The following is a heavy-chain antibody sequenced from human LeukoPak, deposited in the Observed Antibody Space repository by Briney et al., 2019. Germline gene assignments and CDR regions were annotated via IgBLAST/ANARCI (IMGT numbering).Heavy chain of an antibody. Sequence: SGGSLRLSCAASGLTFSSYWMSWVRQAPGKGLELVSAISGSGGSAYSADSVKGRFTISRDNSKNTLFLQMNSLRAEDTSVYYCERDCKVRGVIHYYYYYMDVWGKGTTVTVSS. CDR3: ERDCKVRGVIHYYYYYMDV. J-gene: IGHJ6*03. CDR2: ISGSGGSA. V-gene: IGHV3-23*01. D-gene: IGHD3-10*01. CDR1: GLTFSSYW.